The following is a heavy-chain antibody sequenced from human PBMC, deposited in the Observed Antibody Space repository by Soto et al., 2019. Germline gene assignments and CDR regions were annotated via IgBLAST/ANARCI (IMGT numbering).Heavy chain of an antibody. CDR1: GYSFTSYW. CDR2: IDPSDSYT. Sequence: PGESLKISCKGSGYSFTSYWISWVRQMPGKGLEWMGRIDPSDSYTNYSPSFQGHVTISADKSISTAYLQWSSLKASDTAMYYCARSCSSTSCYGYYYYGMDVWGQGTTVTVSS. J-gene: IGHJ6*02. D-gene: IGHD2-2*01. CDR3: ARSCSSTSCYGYYYYGMDV. V-gene: IGHV5-10-1*01.